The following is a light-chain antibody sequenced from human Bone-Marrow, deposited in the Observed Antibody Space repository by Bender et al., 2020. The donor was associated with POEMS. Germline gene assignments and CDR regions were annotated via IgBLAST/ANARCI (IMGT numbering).Light chain of an antibody. J-gene: IGLJ3*02. CDR3: QAWDSSAVV. Sequence: QSALTQPPSASGSPGQSVTISCTGTSSDIGINNYISWYQQHPGKAPKLLIYEVSKWPSGFPDRFSGSKSGNTASLTISGTQAVDVADYYCQAWDSSAVVFGGGTKLTVL. CDR1: SSDIGINNY. CDR2: EVS. V-gene: IGLV2-8*01.